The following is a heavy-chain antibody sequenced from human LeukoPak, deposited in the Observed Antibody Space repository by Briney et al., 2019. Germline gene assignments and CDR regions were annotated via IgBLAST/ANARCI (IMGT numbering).Heavy chain of an antibody. CDR1: GFRFSNYW. V-gene: IGHV3-7*01. D-gene: IGHD3-16*01. Sequence: GGSLRLSCAASGFRFSNYWMSWVCQAPGKGLEWVANIKQDGRQKDYVDSVKVRFTISRDNDKNSLYLQMNSLRAEDTAVYYCAREGEGGFDYWGQGTLVTVSS. CDR2: IKQDGRQK. J-gene: IGHJ4*02. CDR3: AREGEGGFDY.